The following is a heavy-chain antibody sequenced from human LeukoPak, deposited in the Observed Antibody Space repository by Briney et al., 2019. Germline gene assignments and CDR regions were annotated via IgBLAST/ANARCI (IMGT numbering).Heavy chain of an antibody. Sequence: GGSLRLSCAASGFTFSSYAVHWVRQAPGKGLEWVAVISYDGSNKYYADSVKGRFTISRDNSKNTLYLQMNSLRAEDTAVYYCAREEDYYGSDWFDPWGQGTLVTVSS. CDR2: ISYDGSNK. CDR1: GFTFSSYA. CDR3: AREEDYYGSDWFDP. V-gene: IGHV3-30*01. D-gene: IGHD3-10*01. J-gene: IGHJ5*02.